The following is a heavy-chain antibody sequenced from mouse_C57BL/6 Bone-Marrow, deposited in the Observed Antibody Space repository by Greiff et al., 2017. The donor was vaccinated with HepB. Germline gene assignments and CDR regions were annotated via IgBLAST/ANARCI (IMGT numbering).Heavy chain of an antibody. Sequence: EVKLMESGAELVRPGASVKLSCTASGFNIKDDYMHWVKQRPEQGLEWIGWIDPENGDTEYASKFQGKATITADTSSNTAYLQLSSLTSEDTAVYYCTGPTMITNWYFDVWGTGTTVTVSS. D-gene: IGHD2-4*01. J-gene: IGHJ1*03. V-gene: IGHV14-4*01. CDR2: IDPENGDT. CDR1: GFNIKDDY. CDR3: TGPTMITNWYFDV.